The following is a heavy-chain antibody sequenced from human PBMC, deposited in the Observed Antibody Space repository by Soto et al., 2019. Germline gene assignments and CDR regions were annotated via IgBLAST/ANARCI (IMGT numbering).Heavy chain of an antibody. J-gene: IGHJ4*02. D-gene: IGHD6-13*01. Sequence: QVQLVESGGGLVKPGGSLRLSCTGSGFDFGDYYMSWIRQAPGKGLEWVSYIDSGDGTTYYTDSVKGRFTISRDNAKKTVDLQMSSLRGEDTALYYCVRPYYSSSWFPFDRWGQGTLVTVSS. V-gene: IGHV3-11*01. CDR3: VRPYYSSSWFPFDR. CDR1: GFDFGDYY. CDR2: IDSGDGTT.